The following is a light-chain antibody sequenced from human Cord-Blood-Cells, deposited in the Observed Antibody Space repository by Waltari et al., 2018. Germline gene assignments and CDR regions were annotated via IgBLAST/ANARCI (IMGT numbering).Light chain of an antibody. CDR1: QSVSYSSNNKNY. CDR3: QQYYSTPWT. CDR2: WAS. J-gene: IGKJ1*01. V-gene: IGKV4-1*01. Sequence: DIVMTQSPDSLAVYLGERATINGKSSQSVSYSSNNKNYLAWYQQKPGQPPKLLIYWASTRESGVPDRFSGSGSGTDFTLTISSLQAEDVAVYYCQQYYSTPWTFGQGTKVEIK.